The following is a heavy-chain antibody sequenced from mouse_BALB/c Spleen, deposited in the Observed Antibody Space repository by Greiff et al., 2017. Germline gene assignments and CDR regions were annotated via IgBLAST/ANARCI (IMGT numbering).Heavy chain of an antibody. V-gene: IGHV1S34*01. CDR2: ISCYNGAT. D-gene: IGHD2-1*01. CDR1: GYSFTGYY. J-gene: IGHJ4*01. Sequence: LVKPGASVKISCKASGYSFTGYYMHWVKQSPGKSLEWIGYISCYNGATSYNQKFKGKATFTVDTSSSTAYMQFNSLTSEDSAVYYCARYNGNYYGAMDYWGQGTSVTVSS. CDR3: ARYNGNYYGAMDY.